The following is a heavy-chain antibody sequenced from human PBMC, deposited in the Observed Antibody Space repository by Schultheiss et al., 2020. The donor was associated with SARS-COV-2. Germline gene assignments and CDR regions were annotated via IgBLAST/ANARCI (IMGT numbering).Heavy chain of an antibody. CDR3: ARVGPTVTTPPFMRWFDP. J-gene: IGHJ5*02. V-gene: IGHV1-18*01. CDR1: GYTFTSYG. CDR2: ISAYNGNT. D-gene: IGHD4-11*01. Sequence: ASVKVSCKASGYTFTSYGISWVRQAPGQGLEWMGWISAYNGNTNYAQKLQGRVTMTTDTSTSTAYMELRSLRSEDTAVYYCARVGPTVTTPPFMRWFDPWGQGTLVTV.